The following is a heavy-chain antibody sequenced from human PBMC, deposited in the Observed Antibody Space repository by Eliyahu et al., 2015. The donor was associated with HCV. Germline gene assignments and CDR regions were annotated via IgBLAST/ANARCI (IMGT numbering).Heavy chain of an antibody. CDR2: ISGSSDYI. D-gene: IGHD6-13*01. J-gene: IGHJ4*02. Sequence: EVQLVESGGALVQPGGSXRLTCAASGFIFKQHAMHGVRQTPGKGLEWVSGISGSSDYIVYVDSVEGXFTISRDNAKNSLYLEMNSLRAEDTALYKCVRGGDVGRQLAYFDNWGQGILVTVSS. CDR1: GFIFKQHA. CDR3: VRGGDVGRQLAYFDN. V-gene: IGHV3-9*01.